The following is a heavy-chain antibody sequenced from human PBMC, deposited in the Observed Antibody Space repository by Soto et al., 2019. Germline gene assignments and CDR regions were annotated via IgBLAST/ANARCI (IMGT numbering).Heavy chain of an antibody. V-gene: IGHV3-13*01. CDR3: ERDLPSRAYESSGYAHSVWAF. J-gene: IGHJ6*03. Sequence: GGSLRLSCAASGFTFSSYDMHWVRQATGKGLEWVSAIGTAGDTYYPGSVKGRFTISRENAKNSLYLQMNSLRAEDTAVYYCERDLPSRAYESSGYAHSVWAFGGKGTTVPVS. CDR1: GFTFSSYD. CDR2: IGTAGDT. D-gene: IGHD3-22*01.